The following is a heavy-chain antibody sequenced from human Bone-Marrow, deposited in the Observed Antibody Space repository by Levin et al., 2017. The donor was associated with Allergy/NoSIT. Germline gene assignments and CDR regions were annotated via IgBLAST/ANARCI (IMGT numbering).Heavy chain of an antibody. CDR1: GFTFSSYW. Sequence: GGSLRLSCAASGFTFSSYWMSWVRQAPGKGLEWVANIKKDGSEKYYLDSVKGRFTISRDNAEKSLYLQMHSLRGEDTAVYYCAFSPLGSSHFDYWGQGTLVTVSS. CDR2: IKKDGSEK. CDR3: AFSPLGSSHFDY. V-gene: IGHV3-7*01. D-gene: IGHD1-26*01. J-gene: IGHJ4*02.